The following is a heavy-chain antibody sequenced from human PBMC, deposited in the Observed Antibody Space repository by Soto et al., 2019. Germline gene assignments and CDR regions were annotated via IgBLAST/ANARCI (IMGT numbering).Heavy chain of an antibody. CDR1: GGSISSYY. CDR3: ARVKAESYYYYYYMDV. V-gene: IGHV4-59*01. CDR2: IYYSGST. Sequence: SETLSLTCTVSGGSISSYYWSWIRQPPGKGLEWIGYIYYSGSTNYNPSLKSRVTISVDTSKNQFSLKLSSVTAADTAVYYCARVKAESYYYYYYMDVWGKGTTVTVSS. J-gene: IGHJ6*03.